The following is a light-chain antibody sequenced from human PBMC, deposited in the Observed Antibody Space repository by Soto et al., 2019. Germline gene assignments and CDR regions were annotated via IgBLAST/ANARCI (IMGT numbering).Light chain of an antibody. CDR3: TSYAGGNNV. CDR1: SSDVGGYNY. Sequence: QSALTRPPSASGSPGQSVTISCTGTSSDVGGYNYVSWYQQNPGKVPKLMIYEVNKRPSGVPDRFSGSKSGNTASLTVSGLQAEVETDYFCTSYAGGNNVFGSGTKVTVL. CDR2: EVN. V-gene: IGLV2-8*01. J-gene: IGLJ1*01.